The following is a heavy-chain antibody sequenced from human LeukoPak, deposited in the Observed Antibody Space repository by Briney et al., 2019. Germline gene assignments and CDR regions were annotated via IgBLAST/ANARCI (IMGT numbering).Heavy chain of an antibody. Sequence: GASVKVSCKASGYTFTSYDINWVRQATGQGLEWMGWMNPNSGNTGYAQKFQGRVTITRNTSISTAYMELSSLRSEDTAVYYCARGHDTRDAFDIWGQGTMVTVSS. V-gene: IGHV1-8*03. CDR3: ARGHDTRDAFDI. D-gene: IGHD3-9*01. J-gene: IGHJ3*02. CDR2: MNPNSGNT. CDR1: GYTFTSYD.